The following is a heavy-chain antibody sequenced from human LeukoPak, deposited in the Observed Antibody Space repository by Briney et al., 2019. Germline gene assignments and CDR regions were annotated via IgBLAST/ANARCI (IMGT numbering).Heavy chain of an antibody. V-gene: IGHV3-23*01. D-gene: IGHD3-22*01. Sequence: GGSLRLSCAASGFTFSSYAMSWVRQAPGKGLEWVSAISGSGGSTYYADSVKGRFTISRDNSKNTLYLQMNSLRAEDTAVYYCAKVGLPYYYDSSGYYDYWGQGTLVTVSS. J-gene: IGHJ4*02. CDR2: ISGSGGST. CDR3: AKVGLPYYYDSSGYYDY. CDR1: GFTFSSYA.